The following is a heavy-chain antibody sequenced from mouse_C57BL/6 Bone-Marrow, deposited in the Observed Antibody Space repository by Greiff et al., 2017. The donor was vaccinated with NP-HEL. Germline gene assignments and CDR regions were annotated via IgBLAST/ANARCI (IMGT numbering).Heavy chain of an antibody. CDR3: GKRGNYVGYARDY. D-gene: IGHD2-1*01. CDR2: IWGGGSK. Sequence: VMLVESGPGLVAPSQCLSITCTVSGFSLTSYGVDWVRQPPGKGLEWLGVIWGGGSKNNNSALMSRLSISKDNSKSQVFLKMNSLQTDDTAMYYCGKRGNYVGYARDYWGQGTSVTVSS. J-gene: IGHJ4*01. CDR1: GFSLTSYG. V-gene: IGHV2-9*01.